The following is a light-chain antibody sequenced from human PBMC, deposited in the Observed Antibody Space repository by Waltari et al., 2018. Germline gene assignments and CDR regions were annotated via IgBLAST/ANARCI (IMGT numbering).Light chain of an antibody. V-gene: IGLV3-19*01. J-gene: IGLJ2*01. CDR3: NSRDSSGNHHVV. Sequence: SSELTQDPAVSVDLGQTVRITCQGDSLRSYYASWYQQTPGQAPVLVIYGKNNRPSGIPDRFSGSSAGNTASLTITGAQAEDEADYYCNSRDSSGNHHVVFGGGTKLTVL. CDR2: GKN. CDR1: SLRSYY.